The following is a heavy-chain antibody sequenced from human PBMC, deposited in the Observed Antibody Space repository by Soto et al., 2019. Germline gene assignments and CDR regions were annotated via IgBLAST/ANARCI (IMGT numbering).Heavy chain of an antibody. CDR3: ARGGSGYVWFNEF. CDR1: GGLFRSYA. D-gene: IGHD3-22*01. J-gene: IGHJ4*02. CDR2: IIPVFDTG. Sequence: QEQLVQSGAEVKKSGPSVKVSCKDTGGLFRSYAVSWVGKAPGQGLEWMGGIIPVFDTGYYAQKFQGRVTITADESTNTAYMELSSLRSEDTAMYYCARGGSGYVWFNEFWGQGTLVTVSS. V-gene: IGHV1-69*01.